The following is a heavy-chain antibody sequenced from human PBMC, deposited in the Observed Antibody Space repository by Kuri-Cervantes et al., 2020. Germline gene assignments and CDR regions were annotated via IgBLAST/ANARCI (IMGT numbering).Heavy chain of an antibody. J-gene: IGHJ3*02. V-gene: IGHV2-5*02. Sequence: SGPTLGKPTQTLTLTCTLSGFSLSTSGVGVGWIRQPPGKALEWLALIYWDDDKRYSPSLKSRLTITKDTSKNQVVLTMTNMDPVDTATYYCARQDYDSSGYQGAFDIWGQGTMVTVSS. CDR3: ARQDYDSSGYQGAFDI. CDR2: IYWDDDK. D-gene: IGHD3-22*01. CDR1: GFSLSTSGVG.